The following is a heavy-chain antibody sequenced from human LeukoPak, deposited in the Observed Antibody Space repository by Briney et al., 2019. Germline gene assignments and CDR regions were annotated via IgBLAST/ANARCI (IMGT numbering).Heavy chain of an antibody. CDR1: GFTFNTYS. J-gene: IGHJ4*02. D-gene: IGHD3-22*01. CDR3: ARETFHYERSGYSNFDF. CDR2: INHSGST. V-gene: IGHV4-34*01. Sequence: GSLRLSCAASGFTFNTYSMNWVRQPPGKGLEWIGEINHSGSTNYNPSLKSRVTISVDASKNQFSLKLSSVTAADTAVYYCARETFHYERSGYSNFDFWGQGILVTVSS.